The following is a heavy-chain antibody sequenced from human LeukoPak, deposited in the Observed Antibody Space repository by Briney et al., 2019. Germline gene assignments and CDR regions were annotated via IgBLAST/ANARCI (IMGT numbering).Heavy chain of an antibody. J-gene: IGHJ4*02. D-gene: IGHD4-17*01. Sequence: GTLSLTCAVSGGSISSSNWWSWVRQPPGKGLEWVSYISSSDSTIYYADSVKGRFTISRDNAKNSLYLQMNSLRAEDTAVYYCARVAINDYGDYFDYWGQGTLVTVSS. CDR2: ISSSDSTI. V-gene: IGHV3-48*03. CDR3: ARVAINDYGDYFDY. CDR1: GGSISSSN.